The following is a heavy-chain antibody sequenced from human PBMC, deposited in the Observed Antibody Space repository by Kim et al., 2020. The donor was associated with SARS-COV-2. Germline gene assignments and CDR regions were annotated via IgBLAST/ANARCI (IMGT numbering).Heavy chain of an antibody. Sequence: TTEYAAPVKGRFTISRDDSKNTLYLQMNSLKTEDTAVYYCTLRGEMATNGWGQGTLVTVSS. CDR2: TT. J-gene: IGHJ4*02. CDR3: TLRGEMATNG. D-gene: IGHD3-16*01. V-gene: IGHV3-15*01.